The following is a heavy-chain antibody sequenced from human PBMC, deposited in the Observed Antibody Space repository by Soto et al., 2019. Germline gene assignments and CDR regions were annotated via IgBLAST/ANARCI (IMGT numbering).Heavy chain of an antibody. CDR1: GFTFSSYS. J-gene: IGHJ4*02. V-gene: IGHV3-21*01. CDR2: ISSSSSYI. CDR3: AREMSITMVRGVIRGLDY. D-gene: IGHD3-10*01. Sequence: GGSLRLSCAASGFTFSSYSMNWVRQAPGKGLEWVSSISSSSSYIYYADSVKGRFTISRDNAKNSLYLQMDSLRAEDTAVYYCAREMSITMVRGVIRGLDYWGQGTLVTVSS.